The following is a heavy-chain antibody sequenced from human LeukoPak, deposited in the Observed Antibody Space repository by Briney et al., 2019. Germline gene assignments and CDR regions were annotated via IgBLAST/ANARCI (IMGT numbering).Heavy chain of an antibody. V-gene: IGHV3-21*01. J-gene: IGHJ4*02. Sequence: PGGSLRLSCAASGFTFSSYSMNWVRQAPGKGLEWVSSISSSSSYIYYADSVRGRFTISRDNAKNSLYLQMNSLRAEDTAVYYCARIMVRGVSEFDYWGQGTLVTVSS. CDR1: GFTFSSYS. CDR3: ARIMVRGVSEFDY. CDR2: ISSSSSYI. D-gene: IGHD3-10*01.